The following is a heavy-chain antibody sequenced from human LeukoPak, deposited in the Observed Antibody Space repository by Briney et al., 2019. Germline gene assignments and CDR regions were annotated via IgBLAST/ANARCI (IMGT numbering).Heavy chain of an antibody. CDR2: IYCSGST. CDR3: ARTRYYYNSRSYGAPYYFDY. D-gene: IGHD3-10*01. J-gene: IGHJ4*02. V-gene: IGHV4-39*01. CDR1: GGSISSNSYY. Sequence: SETLSLTCAVSGGSISSNSYYWGWIRQPPGRGLEWIGSIYCSGSTYYNPSLKGRVTISVDTSKNQFSLKLSSVTAADTAVYYCARTRYYYNSRSYGAPYYFDYWGQGTLVTVSS.